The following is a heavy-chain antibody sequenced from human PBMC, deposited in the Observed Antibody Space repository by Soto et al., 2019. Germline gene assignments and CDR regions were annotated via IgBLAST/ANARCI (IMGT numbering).Heavy chain of an antibody. V-gene: IGHV4-31*03. CDR2: IYYSGST. D-gene: IGHD4-17*01. J-gene: IGHJ5*02. Sequence: SETLSLTCTVSGGSISSGGYYWSWIRQHPGKGLAWIGYIYYSGSTYYNPSLKSRVTISVDTSKNQFSLKLSSVTAADTAVYYCARDLGDYGGWFDPWGKGTLVTVSS. CDR3: ARDLGDYGGWFDP. CDR1: GGSISSGGYY.